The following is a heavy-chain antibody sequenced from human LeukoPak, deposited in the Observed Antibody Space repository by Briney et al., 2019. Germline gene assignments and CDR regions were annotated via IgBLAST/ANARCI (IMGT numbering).Heavy chain of an antibody. CDR2: IYYSGST. CDR1: GGSISSGGYY. CDR3: ARGRSSSSGYFDY. Sequence: PSETLSLTCTVSGGSISSGGYYWSWIRQHPGKGPEWIGYIYYSGSTYYNPSLKSRVTISVDTSKNQFSLKLSSVTAADTAVYYCARGRSSSSGYFDYWGQGTLVTVSS. J-gene: IGHJ4*02. V-gene: IGHV4-31*03. D-gene: IGHD6-6*01.